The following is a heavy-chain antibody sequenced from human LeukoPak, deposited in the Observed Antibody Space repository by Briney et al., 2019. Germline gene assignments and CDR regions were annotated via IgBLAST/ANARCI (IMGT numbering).Heavy chain of an antibody. Sequence: QAGGSLRLSCAASGFTFSSYAMHWVRQAPGKGLEWVAVISYDGSNKYYADSVKGRFTIPRDNSKNTLYLQMNSLRAEDTAVYYCATDIVVVPAAMEGVDYWGQGTLVTVSS. V-gene: IGHV3-30-3*01. CDR2: ISYDGSNK. CDR1: GFTFSSYA. J-gene: IGHJ4*02. D-gene: IGHD2-2*01. CDR3: ATDIVVVPAAMEGVDY.